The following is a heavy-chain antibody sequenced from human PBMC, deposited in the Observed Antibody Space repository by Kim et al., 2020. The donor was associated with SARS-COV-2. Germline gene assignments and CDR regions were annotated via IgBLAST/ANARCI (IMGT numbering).Heavy chain of an antibody. J-gene: IGHJ3*02. Sequence: GGSLRLSCAASGFFFSNYDMSWVRQAPGKGLEWVSVISGSAASTYYADSVKGRFTISRDNSKNTLSLHMNNLRAEDTALYFCAKDPWSSSYKGSDAFDIWGQGTMVPVSS. D-gene: IGHD6-13*01. CDR2: ISGSAAST. V-gene: IGHV3-23*01. CDR1: GFFFSNYD. CDR3: AKDPWSSSYKGSDAFDI.